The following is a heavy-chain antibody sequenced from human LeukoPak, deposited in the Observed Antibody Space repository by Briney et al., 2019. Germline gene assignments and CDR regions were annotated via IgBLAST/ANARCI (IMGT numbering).Heavy chain of an antibody. CDR1: GYSFTDHY. V-gene: IGHV1-2*02. CDR3: ARPSDYGDYIDY. Sequence: GASVKVSFKGSGYSFTDHYMHWVRQAPGQGLEWMAKINPNSGATAYAEKFQGRVTLTRDTSISTVYMELSTLRSGDTAVYYCARPSDYGDYIDYWGQGTLVTVSS. CDR2: INPNSGAT. D-gene: IGHD4-17*01. J-gene: IGHJ4*02.